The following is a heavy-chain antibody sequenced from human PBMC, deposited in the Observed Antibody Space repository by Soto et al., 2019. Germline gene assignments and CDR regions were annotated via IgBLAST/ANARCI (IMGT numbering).Heavy chain of an antibody. CDR1: GGSFSGYY. V-gene: IGHV4-34*01. J-gene: IGHJ6*02. CDR3: ARSIATSFAQGSVQTKPYYYYGMDV. CDR2: INHSGST. Sequence: SETLSLTCAVYGGSFSGYYWSWIRQPPGKGLEWIGEINHSGSTNYNPSLKSRVTISVDTSKNQFSLKLSSVTAADTAVYYCARSIATSFAQGSVQTKPYYYYGMDVWGQGTTVTVSS. D-gene: IGHD6-6*01.